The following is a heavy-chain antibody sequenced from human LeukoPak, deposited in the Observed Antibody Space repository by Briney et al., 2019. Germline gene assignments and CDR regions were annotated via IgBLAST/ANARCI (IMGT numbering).Heavy chain of an antibody. V-gene: IGHV1-69*13. J-gene: IGHJ4*02. CDR3: ARENSSGWYIDY. CDR2: IIPIFGTA. D-gene: IGHD6-19*01. CDR1: GYTFTSYY. Sequence: GASVKVSCKASGYTFTSYYMHWVRQAPGQGLEWMGGIIPIFGTANYAQKFQGRVTITADESTSTAYMELSSLRSEDTAVYYCARENSSGWYIDYWGQGTLVTVSS.